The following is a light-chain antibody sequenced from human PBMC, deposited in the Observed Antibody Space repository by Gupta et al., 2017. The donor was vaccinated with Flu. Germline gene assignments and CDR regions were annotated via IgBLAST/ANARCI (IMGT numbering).Light chain of an antibody. CDR3: QQYGSSRT. CDR1: QSGYSHY. CDR2: GAS. Sequence: QSGYSHYLSCYQQKPGYAPSLLFFGASSRATVIPNRCSGSGSRTVFTLTISRLAPEDFAFYYCQQYGSSRTFGQGTKVEIK. J-gene: IGKJ1*01. V-gene: IGKV3-20*01.